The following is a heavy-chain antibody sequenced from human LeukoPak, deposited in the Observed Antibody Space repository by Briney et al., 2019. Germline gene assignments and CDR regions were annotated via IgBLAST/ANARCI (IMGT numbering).Heavy chain of an antibody. D-gene: IGHD6-19*01. CDR3: ARSYSIAVAGTKDY. CDR1: GYTFTSYG. J-gene: IGHJ4*02. Sequence: ASVKVSCKASGYTFTSYGISWVRQAPGQGLEWMGWISAYNGNTNYAQKLQGRVTMATDTSTSTAYMELRSLRSDDTAVYYCARSYSIAVAGTKDYWGQGTLVTVPS. V-gene: IGHV1-18*01. CDR2: ISAYNGNT.